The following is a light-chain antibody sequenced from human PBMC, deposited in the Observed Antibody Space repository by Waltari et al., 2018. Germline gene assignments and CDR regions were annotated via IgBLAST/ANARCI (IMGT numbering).Light chain of an antibody. CDR2: AAS. CDR1: QTMSIY. Sequence: DIQMTQSPSSLSASVGDRVTITFRASQTMSIYLDCYQQKPGKAPTILIYAASSVQSRVPSRFSGSGSRTDFTLTISNLQPEYFATYYCQQSHITPWTFGQGTKVEIK. V-gene: IGKV1-39*01. J-gene: IGKJ1*01. CDR3: QQSHITPWT.